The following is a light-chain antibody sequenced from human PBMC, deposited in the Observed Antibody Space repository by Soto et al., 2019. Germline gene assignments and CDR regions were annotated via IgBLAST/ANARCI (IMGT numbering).Light chain of an antibody. CDR3: SSYTSSSTYV. CDR1: SRDVGGYNY. V-gene: IGLV2-14*01. CDR2: DVS. Sequence: SALTQPASVSGSPGQSIAISCTGTSRDVGGYNYVSWYQQHPGKAPKLMVYDVSNRPSGVSNRFSGSKSGNTASLTISGLQAEDEADYYCSSYTSSSTYVFGTGTKATVL. J-gene: IGLJ1*01.